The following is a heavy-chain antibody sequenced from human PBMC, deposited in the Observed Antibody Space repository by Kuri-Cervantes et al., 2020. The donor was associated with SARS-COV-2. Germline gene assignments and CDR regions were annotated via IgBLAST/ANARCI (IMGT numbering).Heavy chain of an antibody. CDR2: ISSSSYI. Sequence: GESLKISCAASGFTFSSYSMNWVRQAPGKGLEWVSSISSSSYIYYADSVKGRFTISRDNAKNSLYLQMNSLRAEDMALYYCAKGSSQWLGPIDYWGQGTLVTVSS. CDR3: AKGSSQWLGPIDY. D-gene: IGHD6-19*01. J-gene: IGHJ4*02. V-gene: IGHV3-21*04. CDR1: GFTFSSYS.